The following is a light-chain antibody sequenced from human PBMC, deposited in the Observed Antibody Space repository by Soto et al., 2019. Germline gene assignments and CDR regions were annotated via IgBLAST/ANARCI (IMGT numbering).Light chain of an antibody. Sequence: DIEMVQSPSALSASVGDTVTITCRASQSIDTYLNWYQQKPGKAPKLLIYAASSLQSGVPSRFSGSGSGTDFTLTISNLQPEDFATYFCQQSYSTPLTFGGGTKVDIK. CDR2: AAS. CDR3: QQSYSTPLT. V-gene: IGKV1-39*01. J-gene: IGKJ4*01. CDR1: QSIDTY.